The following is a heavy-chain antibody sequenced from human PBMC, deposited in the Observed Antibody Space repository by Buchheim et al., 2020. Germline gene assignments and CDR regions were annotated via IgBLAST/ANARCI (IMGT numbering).Heavy chain of an antibody. D-gene: IGHD2-15*01. J-gene: IGHJ3*02. V-gene: IGHV4-34*01. CDR3: ARGRLGYCSGGSCYSYVFDI. CDR1: GGSLSGYY. Sequence: QVHLQQWGAGLLKPSETLSLTCAVYGGSLSGYYWSWIRQPPGKGLEWIGDINHRGNTNDNPSLKSRVTISIKTSKNQFSLKLSSVTAADTAVYYCARGRLGYCSGGSCYSYVFDIWGQGT. CDR2: INHRGNT.